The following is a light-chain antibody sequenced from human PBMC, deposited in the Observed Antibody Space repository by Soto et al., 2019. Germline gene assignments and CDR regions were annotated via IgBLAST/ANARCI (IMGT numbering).Light chain of an antibody. CDR1: HNVDNW. J-gene: IGKJ1*01. CDR3: QQYVRYPRT. Sequence: DIEMTQSPSSLFASVGARVTITCRASHNVDNWVAWYQQKPEKAPKSLIYAASSLHSGVPLRFSGSGSGALFTLTISNLQPEDFATYYCQQYVRYPRTFGQGTKVEIK. CDR2: AAS. V-gene: IGKV1D-16*01.